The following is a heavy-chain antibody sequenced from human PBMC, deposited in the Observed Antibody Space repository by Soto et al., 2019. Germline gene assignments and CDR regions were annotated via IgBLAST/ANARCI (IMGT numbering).Heavy chain of an antibody. CDR1: GFTFSDYY. D-gene: IGHD6-13*01. CDR2: ISSSGRTI. J-gene: IGHJ6*02. Sequence: GGSLRLSCAASGFTFSDYYMSWIRQAPGKGLEWVSYISSSGRTIYYADSVKGRFTISRDNAKNSLYLQMNSLRVEDTAVYYCARDKESSTPHYYGMDVWGQGTTVTVSS. V-gene: IGHV3-11*01. CDR3: ARDKESSTPHYYGMDV.